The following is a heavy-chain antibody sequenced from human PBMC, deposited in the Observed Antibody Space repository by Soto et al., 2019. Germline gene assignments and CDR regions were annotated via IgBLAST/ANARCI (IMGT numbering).Heavy chain of an antibody. CDR1: GFTVSNNY. Sequence: EVQLVESGGGLIQPGGSLRLSCAVSGFTVSNNYMSWVRQAPGKGLEGVSVIYSGGYTAYGDSVKGRFTISRDNSKNTPFLQRNARGPGARAFFYWAAHPGGGGYWGQGTLVTVSS. J-gene: IGHJ4*02. CDR2: IYSGGYT. D-gene: IGHD3-10*01. CDR3: AAHPGGGGY. V-gene: IGHV3-53*01.